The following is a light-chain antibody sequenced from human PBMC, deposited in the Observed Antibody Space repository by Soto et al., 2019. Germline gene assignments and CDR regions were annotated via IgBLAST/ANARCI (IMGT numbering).Light chain of an antibody. CDR3: QSYDSSLSGAV. CDR1: RYNIGAGYD. V-gene: IGLV1-40*01. CDR2: GNS. Sequence: QSVLTQPPSVSGAPGQRVTLSCSGSRYNIGAGYDVHWYQQLPGTAPKLLIYGNSNRPSGVPDRFSGSKSGTSASLAITGLQAEDEADYYCQSYDSSLSGAVFGGGTQLTVL. J-gene: IGLJ7*01.